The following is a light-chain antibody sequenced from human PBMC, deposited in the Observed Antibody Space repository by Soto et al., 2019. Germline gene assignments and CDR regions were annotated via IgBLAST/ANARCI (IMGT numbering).Light chain of an antibody. CDR3: HQSYRAPHT. V-gene: IGKV1-39*01. Sequence: DIQMTQSPSSLSASVGDRVTITCRASQSIDKYLHWYQQKPGKAPKLLIYTASSLESGVPSRFSGSGSGTDFTLTISSLQTEDFASYFCHQSYRAPHTFGKGTKVDIK. J-gene: IGKJ2*01. CDR2: TAS. CDR1: QSIDKY.